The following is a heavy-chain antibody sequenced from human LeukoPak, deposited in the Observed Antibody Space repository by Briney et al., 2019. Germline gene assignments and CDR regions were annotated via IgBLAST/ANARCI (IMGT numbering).Heavy chain of an antibody. V-gene: IGHV1-18*01. CDR3: ARVAGRKEVGAIFSLDY. CDR2: ISAYNGNT. J-gene: IGHJ4*02. D-gene: IGHD1-26*01. Sequence: ASVKVSCKASGYTFTSYGISWVRQAPGQGLEWTGWISAYNGNTNYAQKLQGRVTMTTDTSTSTAYMELRSLRSDDTAVYYCARVAGRKEVGAIFSLDYWGQGTLVTVSS. CDR1: GYTFTSYG.